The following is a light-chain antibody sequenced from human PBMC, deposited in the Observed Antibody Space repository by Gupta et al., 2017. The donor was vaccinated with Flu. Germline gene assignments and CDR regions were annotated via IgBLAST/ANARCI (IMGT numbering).Light chain of an antibody. Sequence: SYELTQPPSVSVSPGQTASITCAGDKLGDKYSSWYQQKPGQSHILVIYKDTERPAGNSERFSGSNSGNTASLTIRGTQDVDEADYYCQAWGNNSYVFGPGTKVIVL. V-gene: IGLV3-1*01. CDR1: KLGDKY. CDR2: KDT. CDR3: QAWGNNSYV. J-gene: IGLJ1*01.